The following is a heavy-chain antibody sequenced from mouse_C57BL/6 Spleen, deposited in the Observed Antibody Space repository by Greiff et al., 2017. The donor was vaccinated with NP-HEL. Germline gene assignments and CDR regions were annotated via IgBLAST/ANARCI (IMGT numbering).Heavy chain of an antibody. V-gene: IGHV1-9*01. CDR2: ILPGSGST. Sequence: QVQLQQSGAELMKPGASVKLSCKATGYTFTGYWIEWVKQRPGHGLEWIGEILPGSGSTNYKEKFKGKATFTADTSSNTAYMQLRSLTTEDSAIYYCARSEVGYRRYFDVWGTGTTVTVSS. CDR3: ARSEVGYRRYFDV. D-gene: IGHD2-14*01. CDR1: GYTFTGYW. J-gene: IGHJ1*03.